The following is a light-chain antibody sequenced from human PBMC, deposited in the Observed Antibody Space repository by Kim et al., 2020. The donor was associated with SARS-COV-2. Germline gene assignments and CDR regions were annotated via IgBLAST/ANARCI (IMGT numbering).Light chain of an antibody. V-gene: IGLV3-19*01. CDR3: NSRDSNDNVV. CDR2: GKN. Sequence: VALGQTVRFTCQGDSLRSYYATWYQQKPGQAPILVIYGKNNRPSGIPDLFAGSSSGNTASLTITGTQAGDEADYYCNSRDSNDNVVFGGGTQLTVL. CDR1: SLRSYY. J-gene: IGLJ2*01.